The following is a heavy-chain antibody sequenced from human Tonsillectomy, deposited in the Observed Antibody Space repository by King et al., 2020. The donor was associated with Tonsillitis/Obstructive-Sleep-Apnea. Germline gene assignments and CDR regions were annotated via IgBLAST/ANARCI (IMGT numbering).Heavy chain of an antibody. Sequence: VQLVESGGGLVKPGGSLRLSCAASGFIFSNAWMSWVRQAPGKGLEWVGRIKSKTDGGTTDYAAPVKGRFTISRDDSKNTLYLQMNSLKTEDTAVYYCTTAIVGAPSPSWGQGTLVTVSS. J-gene: IGHJ4*02. D-gene: IGHD1-26*01. CDR3: TTAIVGAPSPS. V-gene: IGHV3-15*01. CDR1: GFIFSNAW. CDR2: IKSKTDGGTT.